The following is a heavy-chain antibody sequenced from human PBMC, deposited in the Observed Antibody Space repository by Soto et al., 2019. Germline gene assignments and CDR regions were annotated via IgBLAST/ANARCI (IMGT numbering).Heavy chain of an antibody. V-gene: IGHV1-2*04. CDR2: INPNSGGT. Sequence: QVQLVQSGAEVKKPGASVKVSCKASGYTFTGYYMHWVRQAPGQGLEWMGWINPNSGGTNYAQKFQGWVTMTRDTSISTAYMELSRLRSDDTAVYYCARSVIVGVTRRAFDIWGQGTMVTVSS. CDR3: ARSVIVGVTRRAFDI. J-gene: IGHJ3*02. D-gene: IGHD1-26*01. CDR1: GYTFTGYY.